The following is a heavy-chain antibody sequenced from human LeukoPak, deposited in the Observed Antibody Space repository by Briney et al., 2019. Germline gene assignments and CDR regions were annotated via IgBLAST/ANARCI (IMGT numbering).Heavy chain of an antibody. CDR2: IYYSGST. Sequence: SETLSLTCTVSGGSISSHYWSWIRQPPGKGQEWIGYIYYSGSTNYNPSLKSRVTISVDTSKNQFSLKLSSVTAADTAVYYCARRKDTYYYYYMDVWGKGTTVTVSS. CDR1: GGSISSHY. D-gene: IGHD5-18*01. V-gene: IGHV4-59*11. CDR3: ARRKDTYYYYYMDV. J-gene: IGHJ6*03.